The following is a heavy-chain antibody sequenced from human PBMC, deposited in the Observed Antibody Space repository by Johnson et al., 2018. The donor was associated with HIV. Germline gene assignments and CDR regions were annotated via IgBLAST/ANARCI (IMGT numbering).Heavy chain of an antibody. V-gene: IGHV3-20*04. J-gene: IGHJ3*02. D-gene: IGHD3-22*01. CDR3: ARATHYYDSSGYYIDAFDI. CDR1: GFTFDNYA. Sequence: VQLVESGGGLVKPGGSLRLSCAASGFTFDNYAMNWVRQVPGKGLEWVSGINWNGGNTDYADSVEGRFTISRNNTKNSLYLQMNSLRAEDTALYYCARATHYYDSSGYYIDAFDIWGQGTMVTVSS. CDR2: INWNGGNT.